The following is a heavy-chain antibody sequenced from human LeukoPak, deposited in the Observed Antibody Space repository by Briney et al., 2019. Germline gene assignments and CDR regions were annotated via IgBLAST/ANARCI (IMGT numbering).Heavy chain of an antibody. Sequence: GGSLRLSCAASGFTFRNYWMNWVRQAPGKGLEWVANIKQDGSEKNYVDSVKGRFTISRDNGKNSLYLQMNSLRAEDTAVYYCVREAMTIPILVYYMDVWGKGTTVTVSS. CDR3: VREAMTIPILVYYMDV. CDR2: IKQDGSEK. D-gene: IGHD3-9*01. V-gene: IGHV3-7*01. J-gene: IGHJ6*03. CDR1: GFTFRNYW.